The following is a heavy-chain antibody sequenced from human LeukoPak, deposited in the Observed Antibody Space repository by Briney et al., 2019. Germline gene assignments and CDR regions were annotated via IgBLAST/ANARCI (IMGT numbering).Heavy chain of an antibody. CDR1: GGSISSSSYY. CDR3: ARQMQDYDSSGSNWFDP. D-gene: IGHD3-22*01. Sequence: SETLSLTCTVSGGSISSSSYYWGWIRQPPGKGLEWIGSIYYSGSTYYNPSLKSRVTISVDTSKNQFSLKLSSVTAADTAVYYCARQMQDYDSSGSNWFDPWGQGTLVTVSS. J-gene: IGHJ5*02. V-gene: IGHV4-39*01. CDR2: IYYSGST.